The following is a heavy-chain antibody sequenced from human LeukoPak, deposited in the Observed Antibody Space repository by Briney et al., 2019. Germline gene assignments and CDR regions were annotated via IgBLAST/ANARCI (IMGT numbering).Heavy chain of an antibody. D-gene: IGHD4-23*01. J-gene: IGHJ4*02. Sequence: GGSLRLSCAASGFTFSSHSMNWVRQAPGKGLEWVSSISSSSSYIYYADSVKGRFTISRDNAKNSLYLQMNSLRAEDTAVYYCEAHYGGNSGRGYYFGCWGQGTLVTVSS. CDR3: EAHYGGNSGRGYYFGC. CDR1: GFTFSSHS. V-gene: IGHV3-21*01. CDR2: ISSSSSYI.